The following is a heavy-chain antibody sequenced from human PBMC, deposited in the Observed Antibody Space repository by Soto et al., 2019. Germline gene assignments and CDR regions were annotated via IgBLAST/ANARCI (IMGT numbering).Heavy chain of an antibody. J-gene: IGHJ4*02. CDR3: ARESEDLTSNFDY. Sequence: GGSLRLSCAASGFTFTRYSMNWVRQAPGKGLEWVSSISSTTNYIYYADSMKGRFTVSRDNAKNSVYLDMNSLSAGDTAVYYCARESEDLTSNFDYWGQGTLVTVSS. CDR1: GFTFTRYS. CDR2: ISSTTNYI. V-gene: IGHV3-21*01.